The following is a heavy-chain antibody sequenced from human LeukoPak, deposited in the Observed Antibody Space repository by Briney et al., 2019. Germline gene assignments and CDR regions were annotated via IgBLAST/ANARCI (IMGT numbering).Heavy chain of an antibody. CDR3: ARGPSRFDP. J-gene: IGHJ5*02. V-gene: IGHV4-34*01. CDR2: INHSGST. Sequence: SETLSLTCAVYGGSFSGYYWSWIRQPPGKGLEWIGEINHSGSTNYNPSLKSRVTISVDTSNNQFSLKLSSVTAADTAVYYCARGPSRFDPWGQGTLVTVSS. CDR1: GGSFSGYY.